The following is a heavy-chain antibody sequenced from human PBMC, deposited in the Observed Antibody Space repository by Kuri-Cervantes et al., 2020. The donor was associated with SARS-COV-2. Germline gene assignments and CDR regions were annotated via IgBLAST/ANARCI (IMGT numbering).Heavy chain of an antibody. D-gene: IGHD2-15*01. J-gene: IGHJ4*02. CDR1: GGSFSGYY. CDR2: INHSGST. Sequence: ESLKISCAVYGGSFSGYYWSWIRQPPGKGLEWIGEINHSGSTNYNPSLKSRVTISVDTSKNQFSLKLSSVTAADTAVYYCARLGAGYYYWGQGTLVTVSS. CDR3: ARLGAGYYY. V-gene: IGHV4-34*01.